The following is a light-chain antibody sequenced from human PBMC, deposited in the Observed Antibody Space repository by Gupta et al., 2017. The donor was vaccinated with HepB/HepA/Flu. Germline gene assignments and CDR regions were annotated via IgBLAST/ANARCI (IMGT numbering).Light chain of an antibody. CDR3: QQYYTTPRT. CDR1: QSVSSNY. Sequence: EIVLTPSPGTLSVSPGERTTLPCMASQSVSSNYLAWYQQKSGQAPRLLIYGAASRPTGIPDRFSGSGSGTDFTLTISRLEPEDFAVYYCQQYYTTPRTFGQGTKVEIK. CDR2: GAA. V-gene: IGKV3-20*01. J-gene: IGKJ1*01.